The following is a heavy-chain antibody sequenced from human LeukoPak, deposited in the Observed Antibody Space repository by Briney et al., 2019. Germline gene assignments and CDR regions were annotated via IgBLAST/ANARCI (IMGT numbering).Heavy chain of an antibody. D-gene: IGHD6-13*01. J-gene: IGHJ5*02. CDR1: GGSISSYY. CDR3: ARGIAAAGTLRFDP. CDR2: IYYSGST. V-gene: IGHV4-59*01. Sequence: SETLSLTCTVSGGSISSYYWGWIRQPPGKGLEWIGYIYYSGSTNYNPSLKSRVTISVDTSKNQFSLKLSSVTAADTAVYYCARGIAAAGTLRFDPWGQGTLVTVSS.